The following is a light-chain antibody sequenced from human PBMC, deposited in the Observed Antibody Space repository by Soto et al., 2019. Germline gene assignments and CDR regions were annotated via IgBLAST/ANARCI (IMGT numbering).Light chain of an antibody. CDR2: DAS. J-gene: IGKJ3*01. Sequence: EIVMTQSPSTLSVSPWERATLSCRASQSVGSNLSWYQQKPGRAPRLLIYDASTRATGIPARFSGSGSGTEFTLTISSLQSEDFAVYYCQQYNNWPLFGPGTKVDIK. CDR1: QSVGSN. CDR3: QQYNNWPL. V-gene: IGKV3-15*01.